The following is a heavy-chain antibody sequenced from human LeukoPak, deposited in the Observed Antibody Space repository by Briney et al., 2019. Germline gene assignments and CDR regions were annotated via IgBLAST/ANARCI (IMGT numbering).Heavy chain of an antibody. V-gene: IGHV3-30*18. D-gene: IGHD6-19*01. CDR3: AKDPLAEVAVAGIVDY. CDR2: ISYDGSNK. CDR1: GFTFSSYG. J-gene: IGHJ4*02. Sequence: PGRSLRLSCAASGFTFSSYGMHWVRQAPGKGLEWVAVISYDGSNKYYADSVKGRFTISRDNSKNTLYLQMNSLRAEDTAVYYCAKDPLAEVAVAGIVDYWGQGTLVTVSS.